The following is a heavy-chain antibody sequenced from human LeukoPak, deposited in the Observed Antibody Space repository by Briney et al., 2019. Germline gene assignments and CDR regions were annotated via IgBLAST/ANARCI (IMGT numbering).Heavy chain of an antibody. D-gene: IGHD3-22*01. CDR1: GFTLDDYG. CDR3: ARGDSSGYILD. CDR2: INWNGGSA. V-gene: IGHV3-20*01. J-gene: IGHJ4*02. Sequence: PGGSLRLSCAASGFTLDDYGMSWVRQAPGKGLEWVSAINWNGGSAGHADSVKGRFTISRDNARNSLYLQMNSLRAEDTALYHCARGDSSGYILDWGQGTLVTVSS.